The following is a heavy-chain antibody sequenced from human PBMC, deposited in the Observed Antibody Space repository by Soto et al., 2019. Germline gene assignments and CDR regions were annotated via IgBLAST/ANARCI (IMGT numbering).Heavy chain of an antibody. D-gene: IGHD6-13*01. CDR1: VYTFTSYG. V-gene: IGHV1-18*01. CDR2: ISAYSGST. CDR3: ARSIAAAVDFDY. Sequence: ASVTVSCTASVYTFTSYGSICVRQAPGQGLEWMGWISAYSGSTNYAQKLQGRVTMTTDTSTSTAYMELRSLRSDDTAVYYCARSIAAAVDFDYWGQGTLVTVSS. J-gene: IGHJ4*02.